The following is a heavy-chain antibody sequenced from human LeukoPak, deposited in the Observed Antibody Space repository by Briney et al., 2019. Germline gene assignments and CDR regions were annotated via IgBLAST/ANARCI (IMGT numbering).Heavy chain of an antibody. J-gene: IGHJ6*02. V-gene: IGHV3-7*01. Sequence: GGSLRLSCAASGFTFSSYWMSWVRQAPGKGLEWVANIKQDGSEKYYVDSVKGRFTISRDNAKNSLYLQMSSLRAEDTAVYYCASLPPYYDFWSGYFTDYYYYGMDVWGQGTAVTVSS. CDR2: IKQDGSEK. CDR3: ASLPPYYDFWSGYFTDYYYYGMDV. D-gene: IGHD3-3*01. CDR1: GFTFSSYW.